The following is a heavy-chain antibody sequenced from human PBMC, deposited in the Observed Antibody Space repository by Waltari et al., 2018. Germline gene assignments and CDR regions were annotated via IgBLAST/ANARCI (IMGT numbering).Heavy chain of an antibody. CDR1: GFTVSSNY. Sequence: EVQLVETGGGLIQPGGSLRLSCAASGFTVSSNYMSWVRQAPGKGLEWVSVIYSDGSTYYADSVKGRFTISRDNSKNTLYLQMNSLRADDTAVYFCARERMGSSGWRAYWFDYWGQGTLVAVSS. CDR2: IYSDGST. CDR3: ARERMGSSGWRAYWFDY. V-gene: IGHV3-53*02. J-gene: IGHJ4*02. D-gene: IGHD6-19*01.